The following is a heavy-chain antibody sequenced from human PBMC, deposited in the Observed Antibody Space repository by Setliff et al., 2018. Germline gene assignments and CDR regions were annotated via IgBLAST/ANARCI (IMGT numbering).Heavy chain of an antibody. CDR3: ATTPGGGWYGEYYFDY. CDR2: ISPSSSDM. D-gene: IGHD6-19*01. CDR1: GFTFSGYW. J-gene: IGHJ4*02. Sequence: PGGSLRLSCAASGFTFSGYWMNWVRQTPGKGLEWVSSISPSSSDMYYADSVKGRFTISRDNAKNSLYLQMNSLRAEDTAVYYCATTPGGGWYGEYYFDYWGQGTLVTVSS. V-gene: IGHV3-21*01.